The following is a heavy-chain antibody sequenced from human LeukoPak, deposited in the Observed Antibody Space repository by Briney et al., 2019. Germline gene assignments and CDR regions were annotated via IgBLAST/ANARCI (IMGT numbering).Heavy chain of an antibody. V-gene: IGHV3-7*03. Sequence: GGSLRLSCAASGFDCSRYWMTWVRQAPGKGLEWVANIEQDGGEEYYVDSVKGRFTISRDNAENSLYLLMNSLRVEDTAVYYCARGRYVDWLFDYWGQGTLVTASS. J-gene: IGHJ4*02. D-gene: IGHD3-9*01. CDR2: IEQDGGEE. CDR3: ARGRYVDWLFDY. CDR1: GFDCSRYW.